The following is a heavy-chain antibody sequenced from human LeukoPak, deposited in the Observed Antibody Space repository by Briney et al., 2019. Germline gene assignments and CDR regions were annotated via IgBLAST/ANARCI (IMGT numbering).Heavy chain of an antibody. CDR1: GGSISSSSYY. D-gene: IGHD3-22*01. Sequence: PSETLSLTCTVSGGSISSSSYYWGWIRQPPGKGLEWIGSIYYSGSTYYNPSLKSRVTISVDTSKNQFSLKLSSVTAADTAVYYCARHSEVDYYDSSGEEDDAFDIWGQGTMVTVSS. V-gene: IGHV4-39*01. CDR3: ARHSEVDYYDSSGEEDDAFDI. CDR2: IYYSGST. J-gene: IGHJ3*02.